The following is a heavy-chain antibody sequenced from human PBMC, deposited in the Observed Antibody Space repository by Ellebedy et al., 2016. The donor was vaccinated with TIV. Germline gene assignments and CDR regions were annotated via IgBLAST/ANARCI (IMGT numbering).Heavy chain of an antibody. D-gene: IGHD1-26*01. V-gene: IGHV1-2*02. J-gene: IGHJ4*02. CDR2: INPNSGVT. CDR3: ARGMLGDNKSFDY. Sequence: ASVKVSCXASGYTFTGHYMHWVRQAPGQGPEWVGCINPNSGVTAYPPKFQGRVTVTRDTSVSIVSMDLSSLRSDDTALYYCARGMLGDNKSFDYWGQGTLVTVSS. CDR1: GYTFTGHY.